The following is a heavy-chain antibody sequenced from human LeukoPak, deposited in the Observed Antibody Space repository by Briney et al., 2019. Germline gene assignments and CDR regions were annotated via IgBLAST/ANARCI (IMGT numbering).Heavy chain of an antibody. J-gene: IGHJ6*03. D-gene: IGHD3-10*01. V-gene: IGHV1-46*01. Sequence: ASVKVSCKASGYTFTSYGISWVRQAPGQGLEWMGIINPSTGSTSYAQKFQGRVTLTRDTSTSTVHMELSSLRSEDTAVYYCARSGLMVRGVINYYYMDVWGQGTTVTISS. CDR1: GYTFTSYG. CDR3: ARSGLMVRGVINYYYMDV. CDR2: INPSTGST.